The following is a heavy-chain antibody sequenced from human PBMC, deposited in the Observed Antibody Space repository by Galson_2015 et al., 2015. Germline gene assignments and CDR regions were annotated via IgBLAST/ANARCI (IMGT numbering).Heavy chain of an antibody. J-gene: IGHJ5*02. D-gene: IGHD2-2*01. V-gene: IGHV4-30-4*01. Sequence: LSLTCTVSGGSISSGDYYWSWIRQPPGKGLEWIGYIYYSGSTYYNPSLKSRVTISVDTSKNQFSLKLSSVTAADTAVYYCARGIVVVPAATDWFDPWGQGTLVTVSS. CDR1: GGSISSGDYY. CDR3: ARGIVVVPAATDWFDP. CDR2: IYYSGST.